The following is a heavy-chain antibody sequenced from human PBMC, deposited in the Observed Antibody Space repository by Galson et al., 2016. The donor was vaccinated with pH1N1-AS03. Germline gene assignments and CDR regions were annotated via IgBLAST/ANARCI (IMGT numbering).Heavy chain of an antibody. CDR1: GFTFNRSW. CDR2: IKQDGSEK. CDR3: FEINNG. V-gene: IGHV3-7*01. Sequence: LRLSCAASGFTFNRSWMNWVRQATGKGLEWVANIKQDGSEKYYVDSVKGRFTISRDNAKNSLYLQMNSLRAEDTAVYYCFEINNGGGQGTLVTVSS. D-gene: IGHD2-8*01. J-gene: IGHJ4*02.